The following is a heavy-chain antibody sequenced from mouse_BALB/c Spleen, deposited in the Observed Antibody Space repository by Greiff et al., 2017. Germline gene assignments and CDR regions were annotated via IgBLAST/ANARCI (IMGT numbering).Heavy chain of an antibody. D-gene: IGHD2-14*01. CDR3: ARYRYDAMDY. Sequence: DVKLQESGPGLVKPSQSLSLTCTVTGYSITSDYAWNWIRQFPGNKLEWMGYISYSGSTSYNPSLKSRISITRDTSKNQFFLQLNSVTTEDTATYYCARYRYDAMDYWGQGTSVTVSS. V-gene: IGHV3-2*02. CDR1: GYSITSDYA. J-gene: IGHJ4*01. CDR2: ISYSGST.